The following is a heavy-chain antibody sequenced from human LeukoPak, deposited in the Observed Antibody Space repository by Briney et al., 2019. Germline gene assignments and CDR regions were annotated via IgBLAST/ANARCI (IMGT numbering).Heavy chain of an antibody. CDR1: GYTFTSYG. J-gene: IGHJ5*02. D-gene: IGHD3-3*01. CDR2: ISAYNGNT. V-gene: IGHV1-18*01. CDR3: AREIYDFWSGYTTVNWFDP. Sequence: GASVKVSCKASGYTFTSYGISWVRQAPGQGLEWMGWISAYNGNTNYAQKFQGRVTITADKSTSTAYMELSSLRSEDTAVYYCAREIYDFWSGYTTVNWFDPWGQGTLVTVSS.